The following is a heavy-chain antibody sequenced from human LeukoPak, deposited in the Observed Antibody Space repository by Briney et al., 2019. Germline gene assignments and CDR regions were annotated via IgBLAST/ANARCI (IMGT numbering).Heavy chain of an antibody. D-gene: IGHD2-15*01. J-gene: IGHJ6*02. Sequence: GGSLRLSCAASGFTFDDYAMHWVRHAPGKGLEWVSGISWNSGSIGYADSVKGRFTISRDNAKNSLYLQMNSLRAEDTALYYCAKSADRYCSGGSCYSGSDGMDVWGQGTTVTVSS. CDR1: GFTFDDYA. CDR3: AKSADRYCSGGSCYSGSDGMDV. CDR2: ISWNSGSI. V-gene: IGHV3-9*01.